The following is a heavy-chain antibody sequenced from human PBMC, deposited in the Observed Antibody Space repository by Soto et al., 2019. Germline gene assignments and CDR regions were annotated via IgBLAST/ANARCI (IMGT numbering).Heavy chain of an antibody. CDR1: GFSLSTSGMC. J-gene: IGHJ6*02. CDR3: ARILRRGSSSFTYYYGMDV. CDR2: IDWDDDK. D-gene: IGHD6-6*01. Sequence: SGPTLVNPTQTLTLTCTFSGFSLSTSGMCVSWIRQPPGKALEWLALIDWDDDKYYSTSLKTRLTISKDTSKNQVVLTMTNMDPVDTATYYCARILRRGSSSFTYYYGMDVWGQGTTVTVSS. V-gene: IGHV2-70*01.